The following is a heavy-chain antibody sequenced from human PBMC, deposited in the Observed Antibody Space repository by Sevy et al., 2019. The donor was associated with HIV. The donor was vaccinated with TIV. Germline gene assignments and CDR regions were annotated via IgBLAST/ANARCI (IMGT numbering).Heavy chain of an antibody. CDR1: GGTLTNYA. J-gene: IGHJ5*02. CDR3: TSGADCSNGVCYPRGFDP. Sequence: ASVKVSCKASGGTLTNYAISWVRQAPGQGREWMGEIVPVFGTSHHARSFQGRVTITADESTSTACMELRSLRSEDTAGYYCTSGADCSNGVCYPRGFDPWGQGTLVTVSS. V-gene: IGHV1-69*13. CDR2: IVPVFGTS. D-gene: IGHD2-8*01.